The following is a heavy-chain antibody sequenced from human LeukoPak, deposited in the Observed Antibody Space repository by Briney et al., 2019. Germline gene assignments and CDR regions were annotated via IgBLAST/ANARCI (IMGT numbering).Heavy chain of an antibody. D-gene: IGHD3-22*01. J-gene: IGHJ4*02. CDR3: ARGVYYYDSSGLSF. V-gene: IGHV4-34*01. CDR2: INHSGST. Sequence: SETLSLTCAVYGGSFSGYYWSWTRQPPGKGLEWIGEINHSGSTNYNPSLKSRVTISVDTSKNQFSLKLSSVTAADTAVYYCARGVYYYDSSGLSFWGQGTLVTVSS. CDR1: GGSFSGYY.